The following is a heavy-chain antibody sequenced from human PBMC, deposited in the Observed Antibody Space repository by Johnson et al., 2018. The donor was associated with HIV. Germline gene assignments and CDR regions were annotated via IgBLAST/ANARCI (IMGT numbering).Heavy chain of an antibody. CDR1: GFAFRTYW. V-gene: IGHV3-74*03. CDR2: IYNDGSRA. D-gene: IGHD6-13*01. CDR3: ARGADPGIAAALV. J-gene: IGHJ3*01. Sequence: EKLVESGGGVVQPGRSLRLSCAASGFAFRTYWMVWVRQVPGKRTVWVARIYNDGSRATYADSVKGRFTISRDNAKNSLYLQMNSLRAEDTALYYCARGADPGIAAALVWDQGTMVTVSS.